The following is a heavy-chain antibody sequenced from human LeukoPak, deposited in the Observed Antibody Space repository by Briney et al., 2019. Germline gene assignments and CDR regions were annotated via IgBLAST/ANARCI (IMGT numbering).Heavy chain of an antibody. D-gene: IGHD2-2*01. Sequence: GGSLRLSCAASGFTFSSYAMSWVRQAPGKGLEWVSGISGSGGRTYYADSVKGRFTISRDNSKNTLYLQMNSLRAEDTAVYYCAQANDIVVVPAATLDYWGQGTLVTVSS. CDR2: ISGSGGRT. J-gene: IGHJ4*02. V-gene: IGHV3-23*01. CDR1: GFTFSSYA. CDR3: AQANDIVVVPAATLDY.